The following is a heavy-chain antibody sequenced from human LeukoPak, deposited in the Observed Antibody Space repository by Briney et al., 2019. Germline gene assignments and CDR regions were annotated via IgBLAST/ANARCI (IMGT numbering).Heavy chain of an antibody. CDR2: ISGSGGST. J-gene: IGHJ5*02. CDR3: AKGVVVVASWFDP. CDR1: GFTFSSHA. Sequence: GGALRISFAAPGFTFSSHAMSRVRPAPGKGLGXXSAISGSGGSTYYADSVKGRFTISRDNSKNTLYLQMNSLRAEDTAVYYCAKGVVVVASWFDPWGQGTLVTVSS. V-gene: IGHV3-23*01. D-gene: IGHD2-15*01.